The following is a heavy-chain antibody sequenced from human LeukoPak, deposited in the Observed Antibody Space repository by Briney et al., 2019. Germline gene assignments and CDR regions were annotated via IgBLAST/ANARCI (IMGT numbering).Heavy chain of an antibody. V-gene: IGHV3-7*01. CDR2: IRQDGSDK. J-gene: IGHJ3*01. CDR3: VVYKYILSWSAFDF. D-gene: IGHD6-13*01. Sequence: PGGSLRLSCTVSGFRFSDYAMAWVRQAPGKGLEWVADIRQDGSDKYYVDSVKGRSIISRDNAKKSVSLHMNNLRVEDTAVYYCVVYKYILSWSAFDFWGRGTMVTVSS. CDR1: GFRFSDYA.